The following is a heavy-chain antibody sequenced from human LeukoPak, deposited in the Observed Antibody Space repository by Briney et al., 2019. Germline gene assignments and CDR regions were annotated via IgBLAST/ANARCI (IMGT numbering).Heavy chain of an antibody. J-gene: IGHJ4*02. CDR1: GGSISNKY. Sequence: SETLSLTCTVSGGSISNKYWSWIRQPPGKGLEWIGYIYYSGSTYYNPSLKSRVTISVDTSKNQFSLKLSSVTAADTAVYYCARAYDSSGYRYFDYWGQGTLVTVSS. D-gene: IGHD3-22*01. CDR3: ARAYDSSGYRYFDY. CDR2: IYYSGST. V-gene: IGHV4-59*12.